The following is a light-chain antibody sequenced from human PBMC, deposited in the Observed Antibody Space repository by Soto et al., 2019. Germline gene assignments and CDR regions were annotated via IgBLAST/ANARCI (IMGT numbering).Light chain of an antibody. Sequence: DIQMTQSPFSLSASVGDRVTITSAVSQSIGSYLNWYQQKPGKPPKLLIYAAVSLQSGIPSRFSAYGSGTDFTLTISSLQPEDFATYYCQQTYSSPQWTFGQGTKVDIK. V-gene: IGKV1-39*01. CDR2: AAV. J-gene: IGKJ1*01. CDR1: QSIGSY. CDR3: QQTYSSPQWT.